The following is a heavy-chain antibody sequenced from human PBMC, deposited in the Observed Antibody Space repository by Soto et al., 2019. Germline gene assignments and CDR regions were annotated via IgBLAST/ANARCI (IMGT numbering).Heavy chain of an antibody. V-gene: IGHV3-23*01. Sequence: QTGWSLRLSCAASGFTFYTYAMSWVRQAPGKGLEWVSGITDTGDSTYYADSVKGRFTISRDNSKSTLYLQMNSLRAEDTAVYYCPESVSYGEFDCGMNVWGQWITVTLSS. CDR3: PESVSYGEFDCGMNV. CDR2: ITDTGDST. D-gene: IGHD4-17*01. J-gene: IGHJ6*02. CDR1: GFTFYTYA.